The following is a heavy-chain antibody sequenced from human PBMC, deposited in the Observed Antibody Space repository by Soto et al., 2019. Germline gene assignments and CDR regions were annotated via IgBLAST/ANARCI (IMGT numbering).Heavy chain of an antibody. V-gene: IGHV1-2*02. CDR1: GYTFTGYY. CDR2: INPNSGGT. J-gene: IGHJ6*02. D-gene: IGHD2-21*02. CDR3: ARVVRRNTVVTRYYYGMDV. Sequence: ASVKVSCKASGYTFTGYYMHWVRQAPGQGLEWMGWINPNSGGTNYAQKFQGRVTMTRDTSISTAYMELSRLRSDDTAVYYCARVVRRNTVVTRYYYGMDVWRQGTTVTVSS.